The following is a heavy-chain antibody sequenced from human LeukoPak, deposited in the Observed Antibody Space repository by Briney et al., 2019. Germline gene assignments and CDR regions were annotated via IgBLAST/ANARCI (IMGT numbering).Heavy chain of an antibody. CDR1: GGSISSGSYY. CDR3: ARGSSAVAFNWFDP. V-gene: IGHV4-61*02. CDR2: IYTSGRT. D-gene: IGHD6-19*01. J-gene: IGHJ5*02. Sequence: PSQTLSLPFTVSGGSISSGSYYWSWIRPPAGKGLEWIGRIYTSGRTNYNPSLNSRVTISVDTSKNQFSLKLSSVTAADTAVYYCARGSSAVAFNWFDPWGQGTLVTVSS.